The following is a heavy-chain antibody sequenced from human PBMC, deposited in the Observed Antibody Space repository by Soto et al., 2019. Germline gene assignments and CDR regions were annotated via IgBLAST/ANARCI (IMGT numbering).Heavy chain of an antibody. CDR3: ARDRFDDRNSFDAFDV. Sequence: SESLSLTCSVSGAFVSRGSHYWSWIRQPPGKGLEWIAYISHTGSTNHNPSLKSRVTISVDMSKNQFSLRLDSVTAADTAASYCARDRFDDRNSFDAFDVWGKGTMVTV. J-gene: IGHJ3*01. V-gene: IGHV4-61*01. D-gene: IGHD6-6*01. CDR1: GAFVSRGSHY. CDR2: ISHTGST.